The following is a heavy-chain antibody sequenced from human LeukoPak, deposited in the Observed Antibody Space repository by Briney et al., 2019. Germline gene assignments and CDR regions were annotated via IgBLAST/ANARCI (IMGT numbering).Heavy chain of an antibody. CDR2: INPNSGGT. CDR1: GYTFTGYY. D-gene: IGHD1-26*01. V-gene: IGHV1-2*04. Sequence: ASVKVSCKASGYTFTGYYMHWVRQAPGQGLEWMGWINPNSGGTNYAQKFQGWVTMTRDTSISTAYMELSRLRSDDTAVYYCARVIVGATYGEPNDAFDIWGQGTMVTVSS. CDR3: ARVIVGATYGEPNDAFDI. J-gene: IGHJ3*02.